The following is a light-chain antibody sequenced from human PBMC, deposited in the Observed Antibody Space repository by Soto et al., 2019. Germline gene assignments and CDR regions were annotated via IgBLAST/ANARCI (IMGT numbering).Light chain of an antibody. V-gene: IGLV1-51*01. CDR1: GSNIGRNY. CDR2: DDN. J-gene: IGLJ2*01. Sequence: QSVLTQPASLPATPGEKVTISCSGRGSNIGRNYVSWYRQFPGTAPQLLIDDDNKRHSGVPDRLSGSRYGTSASLAIAGLQPGDEADYYCGTWDESLGAGVFGGGTKLTVL. CDR3: GTWDESLGAGV.